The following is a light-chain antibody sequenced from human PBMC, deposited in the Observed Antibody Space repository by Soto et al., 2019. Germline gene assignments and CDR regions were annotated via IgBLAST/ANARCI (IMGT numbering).Light chain of an antibody. CDR3: QQNNKWPPVT. CDR1: QTISND. CDR2: GAS. Sequence: EVVMTQSPATVSVSPGEGVTLSCRASQTISNDLAWYQQKPGQAPRLLIYGASTRATGVPARFSGGGSGTEFTLTISGLQSEDFAFYYCQQNNKWPPVTFAGGTKVDIK. J-gene: IGKJ4*01. V-gene: IGKV3-15*01.